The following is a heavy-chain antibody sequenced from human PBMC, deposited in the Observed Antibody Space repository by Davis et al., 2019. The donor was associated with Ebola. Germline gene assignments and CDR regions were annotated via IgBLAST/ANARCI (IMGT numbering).Heavy chain of an antibody. D-gene: IGHD6-19*01. CDR1: GFTFSDYY. J-gene: IGHJ4*02. V-gene: IGHV3-11*01. Sequence: GESLKISCAASGFTFSDYYMSWIRQAPGKGLEWVSYISSSGSTIYYADSVKGRFTISRDNAKNSLYLQMNSLRAEDTAVYYCARDINGMQWLSNREDYYFDYWGQGTLVTVSS. CDR2: ISSSGSTI. CDR3: ARDINGMQWLSNREDYYFDY.